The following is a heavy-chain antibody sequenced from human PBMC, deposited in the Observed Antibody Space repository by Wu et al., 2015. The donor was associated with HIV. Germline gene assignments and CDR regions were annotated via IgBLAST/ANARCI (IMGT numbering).Heavy chain of an antibody. CDR1: GYTFSGYY. CDR3: ARELVTTLGFYYYYGMDV. D-gene: IGHD4-11*01. Sequence: QVQLVQSGAEVKKPGASVKVSCKASGYTFSGYYYIHWVRQAPGQGLEWMGRINPNTGGTDYAQKFQGRVTMTRDTSINTAYMDLSGLRSDDTAVYYCARELVTTLGFYYYYGMDVWAKGPRSPSP. CDR2: INPNTGGT. J-gene: IGHJ6*02. V-gene: IGHV1-2*06.